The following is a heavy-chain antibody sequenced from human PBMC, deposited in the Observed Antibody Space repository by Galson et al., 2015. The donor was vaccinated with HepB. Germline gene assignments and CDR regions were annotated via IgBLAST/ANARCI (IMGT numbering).Heavy chain of an antibody. Sequence: SLRLSCAASGFTFEDYAMHWVRHVPGKGLEWVSGISWKSDFTGYADSVRGRLTISRDNVKSSLYLERNSLRTEDTALYYCAQDLTYYYGSGSYFVGMDAWGQGTTVTVS. CDR1: GFTFEDYA. CDR2: ISWKSDFT. V-gene: IGHV3-9*01. J-gene: IGHJ6*02. CDR3: AQDLTYYYGSGSYFVGMDA. D-gene: IGHD3-10*01.